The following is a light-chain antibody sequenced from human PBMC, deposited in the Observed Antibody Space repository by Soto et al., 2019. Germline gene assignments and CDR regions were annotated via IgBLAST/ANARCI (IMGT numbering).Light chain of an antibody. CDR2: GAS. V-gene: IGKV3-15*01. CDR3: QQYNNWPLT. J-gene: IGKJ4*01. Sequence: MTQSPATLSVSPGERVTLSCRASQSVSSYLAWYQQKPGQAPRLLIYGASTRATGTPVRFSGSGSGTEFTLTISSLQSEDFVVYYCQQYNNWPLTFGGGTKV. CDR1: QSVSSY.